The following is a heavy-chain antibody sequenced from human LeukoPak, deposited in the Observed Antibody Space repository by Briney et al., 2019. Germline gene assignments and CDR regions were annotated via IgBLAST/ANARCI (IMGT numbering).Heavy chain of an antibody. J-gene: IGHJ4*02. Sequence: GGSLRLSCAASGFTFDDYAMHWVRQAPGKGLEWVSGISWNSGSIGYADSVKGRFTISRDNAKNSLYLQMNNLRAEDMALYYCAKGGYYDSSRFDYWGQGTLVTVSS. V-gene: IGHV3-9*03. D-gene: IGHD3-22*01. CDR1: GFTFDDYA. CDR3: AKGGYYDSSRFDY. CDR2: ISWNSGSI.